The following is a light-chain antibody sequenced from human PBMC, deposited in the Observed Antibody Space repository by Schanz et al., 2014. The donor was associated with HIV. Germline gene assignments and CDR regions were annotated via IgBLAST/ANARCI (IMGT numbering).Light chain of an antibody. V-gene: IGKV1-5*03. CDR1: QTIGRF. CDR3: QQYQTYPHT. Sequence: IQMTQSPSTVSASVGDRVTITCRASQTIGRFLAWYQQKPGSAPVLLIYRASTLEAGVSSRFSGSGSGTEFTLTISSLQPDDFATYYCQQYQTYPHTFGQGTTLELK. J-gene: IGKJ2*01. CDR2: RAS.